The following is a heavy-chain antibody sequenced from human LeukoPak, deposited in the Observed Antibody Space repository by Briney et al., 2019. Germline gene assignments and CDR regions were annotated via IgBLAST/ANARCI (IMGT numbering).Heavy chain of an antibody. V-gene: IGHV4-4*02. D-gene: IGHD4-17*01. CDR1: GGSISSSNW. CDR3: ARAGYGDSDFDY. J-gene: IGHJ4*02. Sequence: SETLSLTCAVSGGSISSSNWWSWVRQPPGKGLEWIGEIYHSGSTYYNPSLKSRVTISVDTSKNQFSLKLNSVTAADTAVYYCARAGYGDSDFDYWGQGTLVTVSS. CDR2: IYHSGST.